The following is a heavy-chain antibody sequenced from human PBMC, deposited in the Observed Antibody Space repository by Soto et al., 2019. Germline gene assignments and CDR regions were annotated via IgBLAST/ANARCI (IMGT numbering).Heavy chain of an antibody. D-gene: IGHD3-22*01. J-gene: IGHJ6*02. V-gene: IGHV1-3*04. CDR2: INSGNGNT. Sequence: ASVTVSCRASGYTLSTYAMHWVRQAPGQSLEWMGWINSGNGNTKYSQKVQGRVTITSDTSANTSYIELSSLRSEDTAVYYCPRGARLYYFYYGMDVWGQGTTVTVSS. CDR1: GYTLSTYA. CDR3: PRGARLYYFYYGMDV.